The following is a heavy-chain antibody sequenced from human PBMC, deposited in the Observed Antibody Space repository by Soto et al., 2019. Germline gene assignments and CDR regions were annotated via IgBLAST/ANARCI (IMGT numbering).Heavy chain of an antibody. CDR1: GFSFTNYG. CDR2: IIGNGDTA. V-gene: IGHV3-23*01. D-gene: IGHD4-17*01. Sequence: EVQLLEAGGGLVQPGGSLRLSCAASGFSFTNYGMSWVRQAPGKGLEWLSAIIGNGDTAYYADSVRGRFTISRDNSKNTLYLQLDDLGAEDTAIYYCAKGYDYGVSLPFDYWGQGTLVTVSS. J-gene: IGHJ4*02. CDR3: AKGYDYGVSLPFDY.